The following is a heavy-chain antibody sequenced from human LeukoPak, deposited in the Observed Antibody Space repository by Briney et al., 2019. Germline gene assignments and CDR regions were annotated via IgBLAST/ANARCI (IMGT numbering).Heavy chain of an antibody. Sequence: ASVKVSCKASGYTFTSYYMHWVRQAPGQGLEWMGIINPSGGSTSYAQKFQGRVTMTRDTSTSTVYMELSSLRSDDTAVYYCARGLGNYYGSGSYDYYYFDYWGQGTLVTVAS. CDR1: GYTFTSYY. J-gene: IGHJ4*02. V-gene: IGHV1-46*01. CDR3: ARGLGNYYGSGSYDYYYFDY. D-gene: IGHD3-10*01. CDR2: INPSGGST.